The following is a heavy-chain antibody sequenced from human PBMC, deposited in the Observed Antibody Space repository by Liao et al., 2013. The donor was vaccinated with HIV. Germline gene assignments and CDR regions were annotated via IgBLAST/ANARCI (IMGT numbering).Heavy chain of an antibody. Sequence: QVQLQESGPGLVKPSETLSLTCTVSGDSITSYYWSWIRQPAGKGLEWIGRFSSGSINYNSSLKNRVTMSLDTSKNQFSLNLTSVTAADTAVYFCAGGLSRGWQQLVSWGQGTVVTVSS. CDR2: FSSGSI. CDR3: AGGLSRGWQQLVS. D-gene: IGHD6-13*01. J-gene: IGHJ4*02. V-gene: IGHV4-4*07. CDR1: GDSITSYY.